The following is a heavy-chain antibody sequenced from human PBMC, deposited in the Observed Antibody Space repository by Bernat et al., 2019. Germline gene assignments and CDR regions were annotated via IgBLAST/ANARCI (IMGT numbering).Heavy chain of an antibody. D-gene: IGHD4-11*01. Sequence: QLQLQESGPGLVKPSETLSLTCTVSGGSISSSSYYWGWVRQPPGKGLEWIGSIYYSGSTYYNQSHKSRITISVDTSKNQFSLKLSSVTAADTAVYYCARGSRLTKYYFDYWGQGTLVTVSS. CDR1: GGSISSSSYY. V-gene: IGHV4-39*01. J-gene: IGHJ4*02. CDR3: ARGSRLTKYYFDY. CDR2: IYYSGST.